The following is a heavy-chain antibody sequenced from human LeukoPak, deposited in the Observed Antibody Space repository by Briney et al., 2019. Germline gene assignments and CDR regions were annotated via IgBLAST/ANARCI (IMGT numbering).Heavy chain of an antibody. CDR1: GFSVSTYP. CDR3: AKYSSGWVNDY. J-gene: IGHJ4*02. Sequence: GGSLRLSCTASGFSVSTYPMAWVRQAPGKGLQWVSTITASGTDTFYADSVKGRFTISRDNSKNTLSLQMNSLRAEDTALYYCAKYSSGWVNDYWGQGTLVTVSS. V-gene: IGHV3-23*01. D-gene: IGHD6-19*01. CDR2: ITASGTDT.